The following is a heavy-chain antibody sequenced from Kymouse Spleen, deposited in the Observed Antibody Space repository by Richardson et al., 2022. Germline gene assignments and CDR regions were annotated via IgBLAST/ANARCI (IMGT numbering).Heavy chain of an antibody. J-gene: IGHJ6*02. D-gene: IGHD2-2*02. CDR3: AKDIGSTSCYDYYYYGMDV. CDR1: GFTFDDYA. Sequence: EVQLVESGGGLVQPGRSLRLSCAASGFTFDDYAMHWVRQAPGKGLEWVSGISWNSGSIGYADSVKGRFTISRDNAKNSLYLQMNSLRAEDTALYYCAKDIGSTSCYDYYYYGMDVWGQGTTVTVSS. V-gene: IGHV3-9*01. CDR2: ISWNSGSI.